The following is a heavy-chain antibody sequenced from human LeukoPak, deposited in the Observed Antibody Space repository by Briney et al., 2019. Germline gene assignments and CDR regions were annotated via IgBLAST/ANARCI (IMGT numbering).Heavy chain of an antibody. CDR1: GFTFSSYA. CDR2: ISYDGSNK. Sequence: GGSLRLSCAASGFTFSSYAMHWVRQAPGKGLEWVAVISYDGSNKYYADSVKGRFTISRDNSKNTLYLQMNSLRAEDTAVYYCARDQGRATFDYGMDVWGRGTTVTVSS. D-gene: IGHD2-15*01. CDR3: ARDQGRATFDYGMDV. J-gene: IGHJ6*02. V-gene: IGHV3-30-3*01.